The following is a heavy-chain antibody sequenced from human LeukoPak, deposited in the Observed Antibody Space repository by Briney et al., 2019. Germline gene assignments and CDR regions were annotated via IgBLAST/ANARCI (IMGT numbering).Heavy chain of an antibody. CDR2: ISSSSSTI. J-gene: IGHJ4*02. CDR1: GFTFSSYS. D-gene: IGHD1-26*01. CDR3: ASTSGSYYLSFDY. V-gene: IGHV3-48*02. Sequence: PGGSLRLSCAASGFTFSSYSMNWVRQAPGKGLEWVSYISSSSSTIYYADSVKGRFTISRDNAKNSLYPQMNSLRDEDTAVYYCASTSGSYYLSFDYWGQGTLVTVSS.